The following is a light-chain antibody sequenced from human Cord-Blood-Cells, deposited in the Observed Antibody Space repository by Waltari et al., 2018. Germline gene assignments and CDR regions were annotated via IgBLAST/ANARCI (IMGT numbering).Light chain of an antibody. Sequence: EIVMTQSPAPRSVSPGARATLSCRASQRVSSNLSWYQQTPSQAPRLLIYGASTRATGITARFSGIGSGTEFTHNISRLQSEDLAVDYGQQSNNWPPLTFGGGTKVEIK. CDR1: QRVSSN. J-gene: IGKJ4*01. CDR3: QQSNNWPPLT. V-gene: IGKV3-15*01. CDR2: GAS.